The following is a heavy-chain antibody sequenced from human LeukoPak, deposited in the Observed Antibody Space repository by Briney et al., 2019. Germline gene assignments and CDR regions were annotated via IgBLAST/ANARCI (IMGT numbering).Heavy chain of an antibody. D-gene: IGHD4-17*01. CDR3: ARGNGDYEGYFDL. Sequence: PSQTLSLTCAVSGGSISSGGYSWSWIRQPPGKGLEWIGYIYHSGSTYYNPSLKSRVTISVDRSKNQFSLKLSSVTAADTAVYYCARGNGDYEGYFDLWGRGTLVTVSS. J-gene: IGHJ2*01. CDR1: GGSISSGGYS. CDR2: IYHSGST. V-gene: IGHV4-30-2*01.